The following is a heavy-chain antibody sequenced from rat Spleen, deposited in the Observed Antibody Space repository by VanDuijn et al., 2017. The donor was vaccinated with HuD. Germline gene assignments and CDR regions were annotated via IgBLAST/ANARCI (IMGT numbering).Heavy chain of an antibody. Sequence: QVQLKESGPGLMQPSETLSLTCTVSGFSLTSSGVGWVRQPLGKGLVWLGTVWASGTTYYNSAVQSRLSISRDTSKSQVFLEMTSLQPEDTGTYYCARHLTTPFDYWGQGVMVTVSS. CDR3: ARHLTTPFDY. V-gene: IGHV2-72*01. CDR2: VWASGTT. CDR1: GFSLTSSG. J-gene: IGHJ2*01. D-gene: IGHD1-10*01.